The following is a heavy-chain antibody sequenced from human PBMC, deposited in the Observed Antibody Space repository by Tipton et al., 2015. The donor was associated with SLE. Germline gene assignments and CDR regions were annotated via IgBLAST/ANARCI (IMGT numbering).Heavy chain of an antibody. D-gene: IGHD3-10*01. CDR1: GFTFSTYW. V-gene: IGHV3-74*01. CDR3: ARDGPGIPIDY. CDR2: IHTDGSST. J-gene: IGHJ4*02. Sequence: SLRLSCAASGFTFSTYWMHWVRQAPGKGLVWVSRIHTDGSSTNYADSVKGRFTISRDNAKNTLYLQMNGLRAEDTAVYYCARDGPGIPIDYWGQGTLVTVSS.